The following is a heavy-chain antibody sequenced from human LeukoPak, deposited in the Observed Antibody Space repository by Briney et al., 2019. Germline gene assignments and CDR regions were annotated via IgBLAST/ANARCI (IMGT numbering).Heavy chain of an antibody. J-gene: IGHJ6*02. CDR2: INSDGSST. V-gene: IGHV3-74*01. D-gene: IGHD3-16*01. CDR1: GFTFSSYW. Sequence: WGSLRLSCAASGFTFSSYWMHWVRQAPGKGLVWVSRINSDGSSTSYADSVKGRFTISRDNAKNTLYLQMNSLRAEDTAVYYCARDLWDGGSAQPNHYYYYGMDVWGQGTTVTVSS. CDR3: ARDLWDGGSAQPNHYYYYGMDV.